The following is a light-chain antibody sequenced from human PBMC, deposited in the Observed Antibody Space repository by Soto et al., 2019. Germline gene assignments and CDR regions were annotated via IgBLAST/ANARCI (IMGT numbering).Light chain of an antibody. V-gene: IGKV1-9*01. CDR3: QQCKSFSLT. CDR1: QDSTKY. CDR2: DAS. J-gene: IGKJ4*01. Sequence: IQLTQSPSSLSASVGDRVTITFRASQDSTKYLAWYQQKPGKAPNLLIYDASTLHSGVPSRFSGSGSGTEFTLTISSLQPDDFATYYCQQCKSFSLTFGGGTKVDIK.